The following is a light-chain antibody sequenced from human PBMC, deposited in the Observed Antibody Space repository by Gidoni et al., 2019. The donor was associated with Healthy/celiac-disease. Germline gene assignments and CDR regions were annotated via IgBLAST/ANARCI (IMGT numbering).Light chain of an antibody. J-gene: IGLJ2*01. Sequence: QSALTQPDPVPGPPGQSSTISCTVTSSDVGVYNYVSWYQQHPGKAPKLMIYDVSNRPSGVSNRFSGSKSGNAASLTISGLQAEDEADYYCSSYTSSSTLVFGGGTKLTVL. V-gene: IGLV2-14*03. CDR1: SSDVGVYNY. CDR3: SSYTSSSTLV. CDR2: DVS.